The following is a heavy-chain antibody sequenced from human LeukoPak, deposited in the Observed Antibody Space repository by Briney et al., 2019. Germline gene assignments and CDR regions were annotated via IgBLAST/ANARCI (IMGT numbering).Heavy chain of an antibody. D-gene: IGHD5-12*01. J-gene: IGHJ4*02. CDR2: IEPGGPSV. CDR1: GYSFTNYK. CDR3: ARATSPIAYDWNS. Sequence: GASVKVSCTASGYSFTNYKIHWLRQAPGQGLQWMGIIEPGGPSVTYAQIFKGRLIVTRDTSTSTVYMQMSSLRSEDSAVYYCARATSPIAYDWNSWGQGTLVTVSS. V-gene: IGHV1-46*01.